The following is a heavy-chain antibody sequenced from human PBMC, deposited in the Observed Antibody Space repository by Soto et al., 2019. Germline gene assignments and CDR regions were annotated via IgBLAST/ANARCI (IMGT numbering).Heavy chain of an antibody. CDR3: ATNSGYFSYYFDWGGEQPRFTFP. V-gene: IGHV3-73*01. CDR2: IRTKANNYAT. Sequence: PGGSLRLSCAASGFIFSGSGMHWVRQASGKGLEWVGHIRTKANNYATVYTGSVKGRFTISRDDSKNTAYLQMNSLKTEDTALYYWATNSGYFSYYFDWGGEQPRFTFPW. J-gene: IGHJ5*02. CDR1: GFIFSGSG. D-gene: IGHD3-9*01.